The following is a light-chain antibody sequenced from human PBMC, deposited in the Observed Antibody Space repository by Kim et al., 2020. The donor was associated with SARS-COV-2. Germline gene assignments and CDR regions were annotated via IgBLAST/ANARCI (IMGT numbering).Light chain of an antibody. CDR2: GNS. V-gene: IGLV1-40*01. CDR1: SHNIREVYV. J-gene: IGLJ3*02. CDR3: QSYASSLSGWV. Sequence: RDTIACTGSSHNIREVYVVQWYQQLQGRTPKHLSYGNSNRPSGVPDRFSGSKYGTSASLAITGLRAEDEADYYCQSYASSLSGWVFGGGTQLTVL.